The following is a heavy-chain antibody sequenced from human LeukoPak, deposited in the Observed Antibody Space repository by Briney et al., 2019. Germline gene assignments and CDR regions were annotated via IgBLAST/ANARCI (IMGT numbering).Heavy chain of an antibody. Sequence: SETLSLTCAVYGGSFSGYYWSWIRQPPGKGLEWIGEINHSGSTNYNPSLKSRVTISVDTSKNQFSLKLSSVTAADTAVNYCAREEYSSSPGYFDYWGQGTLVTVSS. CDR1: GGSFSGYY. CDR3: AREEYSSSPGYFDY. CDR2: INHSGST. V-gene: IGHV4-34*01. D-gene: IGHD6-6*01. J-gene: IGHJ4*02.